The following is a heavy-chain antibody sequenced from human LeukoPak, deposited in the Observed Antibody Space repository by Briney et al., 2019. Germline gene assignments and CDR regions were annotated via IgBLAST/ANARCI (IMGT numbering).Heavy chain of an antibody. Sequence: SETLSLTCTVSGGSISSYYWSWIRQPAGKGLEWIGRIYTSGSTNYNPSLKSRVTMSVDTSKNQFSLKLSSVTAADTAVYYCARDPRDFWSGLDAFDIWGQGTMVTVSS. CDR3: ARDPRDFWSGLDAFDI. CDR2: IYTSGST. CDR1: GGSISSYY. V-gene: IGHV4-4*07. D-gene: IGHD3-3*01. J-gene: IGHJ3*02.